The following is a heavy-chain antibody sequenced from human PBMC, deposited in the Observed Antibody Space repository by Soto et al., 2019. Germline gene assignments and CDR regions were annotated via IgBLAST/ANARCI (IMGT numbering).Heavy chain of an antibody. CDR1: GGTFSSYA. CDR3: ARSHTGSYYYYYGMDV. CDR2: IIPIFGTA. D-gene: IGHD4-17*01. J-gene: IGHJ6*02. Sequence: QVQLVQSGAEVKEAGSSVKVSCKASGGTFSSYAISWVRQAPGQGLEWMGGIIPIFGTANYAQKFQGRVTITADESTSTAYMELSSLRSEDTAVYYCARSHTGSYYYYYGMDVWGQGTTVTVSS. V-gene: IGHV1-69*12.